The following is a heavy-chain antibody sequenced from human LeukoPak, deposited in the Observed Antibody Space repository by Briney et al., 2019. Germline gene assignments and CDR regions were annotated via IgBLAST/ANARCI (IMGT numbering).Heavy chain of an antibody. CDR1: GFTFSSYA. V-gene: IGHV3-23*01. CDR3: AKESLYDFWSGYPMYYFDY. D-gene: IGHD3-3*01. Sequence: GGSLRLSCAASGFTFSSYAMSWVRQAPGKGLEWVSAISGSGGSTYYADSVKGRFTISRDNSKNTLYLQINSLRAEDTAVYYCAKESLYDFWSGYPMYYFDYWGQGTLVTVSS. J-gene: IGHJ4*02. CDR2: ISGSGGST.